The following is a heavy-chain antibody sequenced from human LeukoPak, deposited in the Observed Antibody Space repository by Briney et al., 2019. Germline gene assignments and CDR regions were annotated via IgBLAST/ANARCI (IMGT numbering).Heavy chain of an antibody. D-gene: IGHD3-22*01. CDR3: AKDPPPEYDSSGYYPLG. V-gene: IGHV3-23*01. Sequence: PGGSLRLSCASSGFTFSTYAMSWVRQAPGKGLEWVSVISDSGGTTYYADSVKGRFTISRDNSKNTLYLQMNSLRAEDTAVYYCAKDPPPEYDSSGYYPLGWGQGTLVTVSS. J-gene: IGHJ4*02. CDR2: ISDSGGTT. CDR1: GFTFSTYA.